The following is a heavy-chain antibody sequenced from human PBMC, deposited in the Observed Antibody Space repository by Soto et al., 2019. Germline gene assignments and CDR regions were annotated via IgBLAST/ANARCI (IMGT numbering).Heavy chain of an antibody. D-gene: IGHD5-18*01. CDR3: ARLRKWIQLFKDIYFDY. CDR1: GGSFSGYY. CDR2: INHSGST. Sequence: SQTLSLTCAVYGGSFSGYYWSWIRQPPGKGLEWIGEINHSGSTNYNPSLKSRVTISVDTSKNQFSLKLSSVTAADTAVYYCARLRKWIQLFKDIYFDYWGQGNLVTVSS. J-gene: IGHJ4*02. V-gene: IGHV4-34*01.